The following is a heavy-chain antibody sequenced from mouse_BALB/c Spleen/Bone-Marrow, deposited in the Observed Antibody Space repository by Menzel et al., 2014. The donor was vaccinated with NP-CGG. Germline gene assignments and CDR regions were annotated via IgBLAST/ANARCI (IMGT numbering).Heavy chain of an antibody. CDR2: INPSTGYT. CDR1: GYTFTSYW. J-gene: IGHJ4*01. V-gene: IGHV1-7*01. CDR3: ARRGYAMDY. Sequence: VQLQHSGAELAKPGASVKMSCKASGYTFTSYWMHWVKQRPGQGLEWIGYINPSTGYTEYNQKFKDKATLTADKSSSTAYMQLSSLTSEDSAVYYCARRGYAMDYWGQGTSVTVSS.